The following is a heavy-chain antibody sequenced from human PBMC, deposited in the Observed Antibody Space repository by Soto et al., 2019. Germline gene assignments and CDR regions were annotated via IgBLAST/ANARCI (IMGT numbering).Heavy chain of an antibody. V-gene: IGHV1-69*02. CDR2: IIPILGIA. CDR1: GGTFSSYT. Sequence: QVQLVQSGAEVKKPGSSVKVSCKASGGTFSSYTISWVRQAPGQGLEWMGRIIPILGIANYAQKFQGRVTITADKSTSTAYMELSSLRSEDTAVYYCARLGYGYGGWFDPWGQGTLVTVSS. D-gene: IGHD5-12*01. J-gene: IGHJ5*02. CDR3: ARLGYGYGGWFDP.